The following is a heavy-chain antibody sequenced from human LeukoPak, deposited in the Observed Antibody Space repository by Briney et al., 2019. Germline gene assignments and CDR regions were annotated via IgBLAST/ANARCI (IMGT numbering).Heavy chain of an antibody. CDR1: GGTFSSYA. Sequence: SVKVSCKASGGTFSSYAISWVRQAPGQGLEWMGGITPIFGTANYAQKFQGRVTITADESTSTAYMELSSLRSEDTAVYYCARSTSIVVVPAVPSYYFDYWGQGTLVTVSS. CDR2: ITPIFGTA. J-gene: IGHJ4*02. CDR3: ARSTSIVVVPAVPSYYFDY. D-gene: IGHD2-2*01. V-gene: IGHV1-69*13.